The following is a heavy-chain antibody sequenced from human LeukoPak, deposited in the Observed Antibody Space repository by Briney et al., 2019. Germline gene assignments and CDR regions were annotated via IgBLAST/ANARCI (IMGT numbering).Heavy chain of an antibody. Sequence: PSETLSLTCAVYGGSFSGYYWSWIRQPPGKGLAWIGEINHSGSTNYNPSLKSRVTISVDTSKNQFSLKLSSVTAADTAVYYCARGRGVPAATSRLDYWGQGTLVTVSS. CDR1: GGSFSGYY. CDR3: ARGRGVPAATSRLDY. J-gene: IGHJ4*02. D-gene: IGHD2-2*01. CDR2: INHSGST. V-gene: IGHV4-34*01.